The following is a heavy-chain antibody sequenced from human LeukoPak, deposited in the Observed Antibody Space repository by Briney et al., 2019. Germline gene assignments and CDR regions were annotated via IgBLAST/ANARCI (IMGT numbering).Heavy chain of an antibody. V-gene: IGHV4-61*02. CDR3: ARVWGFWSGYHFDY. CDR2: IYASGTT. CDR1: GVSVSSDNYY. Sequence: SETLSLTCTVSGVSVSSDNYYWNWIRQPAGKGLEWIGRIYASGTTNYNPSLKSRITISVDTSKNQFSLRLSSVTAADTAVYYCARVWGFWSGYHFDYWGQGTLVTVSS. J-gene: IGHJ4*02. D-gene: IGHD3-3*01.